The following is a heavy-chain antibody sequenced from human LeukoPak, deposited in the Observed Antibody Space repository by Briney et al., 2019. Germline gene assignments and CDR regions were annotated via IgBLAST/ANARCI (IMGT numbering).Heavy chain of an antibody. Sequence: RSGGSLRLSCAASGFTVSSNYMSWVRQAPGKGLEWVSVIYSGGSTYYADSVKGRFTISRDNSKNTLYLQMNSLRAEDTAVYYCARGRSSWYLLDAFDIWGQGTMVTVSS. CDR2: IYSGGST. V-gene: IGHV3-53*01. CDR3: ARGRSSWYLLDAFDI. J-gene: IGHJ3*02. D-gene: IGHD6-13*01. CDR1: GFTVSSNY.